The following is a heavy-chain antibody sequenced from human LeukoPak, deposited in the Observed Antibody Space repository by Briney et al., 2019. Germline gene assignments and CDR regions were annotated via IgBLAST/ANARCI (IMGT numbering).Heavy chain of an antibody. CDR1: GFTFSDYS. V-gene: IGHV3-48*04. J-gene: IGHJ5*02. Sequence: GGSLRLSCAASGFTFSDYSLNWVRQAPGKGLEWISYISSSGSNKAYADSIEGRFTISRDSGKNSLYLEMTSLRADDTAVYYCARTAFDWSQVGGNWFDPWGQGTLVTVSS. CDR2: ISSSGSNK. CDR3: ARTAFDWSQVGGNWFDP. D-gene: IGHD3-9*01.